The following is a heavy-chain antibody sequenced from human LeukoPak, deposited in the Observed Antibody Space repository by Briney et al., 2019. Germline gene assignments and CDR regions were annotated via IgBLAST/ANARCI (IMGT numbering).Heavy chain of an antibody. J-gene: IGHJ5*02. V-gene: IGHV3-7*01. Sequence: GGSLRLSCAASGFTFSNYWMSWVRQAPGKGLEWVANIKQDESKRYYVGSVKGRFTISRDNAKNSLYLQMNSLRAEDTAVYYCARGASLYCSGNNCYWAFDLWGQGTLVTVSS. CDR1: GFTFSNYW. CDR2: IKQDESKR. CDR3: ARGASLYCSGNNCYWAFDL. D-gene: IGHD2-2*01.